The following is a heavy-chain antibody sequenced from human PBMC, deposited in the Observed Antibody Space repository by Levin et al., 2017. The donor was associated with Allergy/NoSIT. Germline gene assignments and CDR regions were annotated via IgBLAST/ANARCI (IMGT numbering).Heavy chain of an antibody. J-gene: IGHJ5*02. Sequence: GGSLRLSCAASGLTFSSYAMSWVRQAPGEGPEWVSSINGGGVGTDYADSVKGRFTISRDNSKNTLYLEMSSLRAEDTAVYYCAKDFGATAGYWFDPWGQGTLVTVSS. CDR2: INGGGVGT. CDR1: GLTFSSYA. V-gene: IGHV3-23*01. CDR3: AKDFGATAGYWFDP. D-gene: IGHD6-13*01.